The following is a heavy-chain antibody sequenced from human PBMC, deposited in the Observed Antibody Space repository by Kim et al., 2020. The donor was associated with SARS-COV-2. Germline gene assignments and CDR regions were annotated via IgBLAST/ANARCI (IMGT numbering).Heavy chain of an antibody. V-gene: IGHV3-9*01. CDR1: GFTFGDYA. J-gene: IGHJ3*02. CDR2: ISWNSGSI. CDR3: AKEGPEATITDDAFDI. Sequence: GGSLRLSCAASGFTFGDYAMHWVRQAPGKGLEWVSGISWNSGSIGYADSVKGRFTISRDNAKNSLYLQMNSLRAEDTALYYCAKEGPEATITDDAFDIWGQGTMVTVSS. D-gene: IGHD5-12*01.